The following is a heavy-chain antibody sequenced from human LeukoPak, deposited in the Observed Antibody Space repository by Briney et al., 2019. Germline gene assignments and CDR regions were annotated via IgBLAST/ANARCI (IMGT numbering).Heavy chain of an antibody. CDR3: ARLCHFWSGWFDP. V-gene: IGHV4-39*01. J-gene: IGHJ5*02. CDR1: GGSISSSSYY. CDR2: IYYSGST. D-gene: IGHD3-3*02. Sequence: TASETLSLTCTVSGGSISSSSYYWGWIRQPPGKGLEWIGSIYYSGSTYYNPSLKSRVTISVDTSKNQFSLKLSSVTAADTAVYYCARLCHFWSGWFDPWGQGTLVTVSS.